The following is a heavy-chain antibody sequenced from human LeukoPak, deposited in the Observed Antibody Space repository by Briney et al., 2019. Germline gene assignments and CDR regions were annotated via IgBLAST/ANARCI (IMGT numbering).Heavy chain of an antibody. CDR3: SRESTVIDAFDI. V-gene: IGHV3-64*01. CDR1: GFTVSSTY. Sequence: GGSLRLSCAASGFTVSSTYMSWVRQAPGKGLESVSGISTNGGSTYHANSVKDRFTISRDNSKNTLYLQMGSLRTEDMAVYYCSRESTVIDAFDIWGQGTMVTVSS. D-gene: IGHD4-11*01. J-gene: IGHJ3*02. CDR2: ISTNGGST.